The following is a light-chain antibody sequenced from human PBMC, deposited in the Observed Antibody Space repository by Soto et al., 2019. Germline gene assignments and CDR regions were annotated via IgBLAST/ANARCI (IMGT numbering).Light chain of an antibody. V-gene: IGKV3-20*01. CDR2: GAS. Sequence: EIVLTQSRGTLSLSPGERATLSCRASHSVSRTYLAWYQQKPGQAPRLLIFGASDRATGTPDRFSGSGSGTDFTLTFSILEPEDSAVYYCQQFDDSVTFGQGTRLEIK. CDR3: QQFDDSVT. CDR1: HSVSRTY. J-gene: IGKJ5*01.